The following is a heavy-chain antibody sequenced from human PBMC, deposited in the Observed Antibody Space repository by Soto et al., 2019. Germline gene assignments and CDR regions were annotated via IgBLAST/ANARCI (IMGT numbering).Heavy chain of an antibody. CDR1: GYTFTSYG. Sequence: ASVKVSCKASGYTFTSYGISWVRQAPGQGLEWMGWISAYNGNTNYAQKLQGRVTMTTDTSTSTAYMELRSLRSDDTAVYYCARVVIAYDADPPRSYYYYYYYMDVGGKGTRVTVSS. CDR2: ISAYNGNT. V-gene: IGHV1-18*01. CDR3: ARVVIAYDADPPRSYYYYYYYMDV. J-gene: IGHJ6*03. D-gene: IGHD3-10*01.